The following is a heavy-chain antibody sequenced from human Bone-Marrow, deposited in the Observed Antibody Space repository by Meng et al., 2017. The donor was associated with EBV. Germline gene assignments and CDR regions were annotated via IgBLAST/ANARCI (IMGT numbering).Heavy chain of an antibody. Sequence: QLQLQESGPGLVKPSETLSLTCTVSGGSISSSSYYWGWIRQPPGKGLEWIGSIYYSGSTYYNPSLKSRVTISVDTSKNQFSLKLSSVTAADTAVYYCATGSSSWSPFDYWGQGTLVTASS. CDR3: ATGSSSWSPFDY. D-gene: IGHD6-13*01. CDR2: IYYSGST. V-gene: IGHV4-39*01. J-gene: IGHJ4*02. CDR1: GGSISSSSYY.